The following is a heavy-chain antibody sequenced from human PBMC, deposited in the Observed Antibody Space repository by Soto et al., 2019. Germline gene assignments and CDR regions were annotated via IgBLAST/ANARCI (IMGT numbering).Heavy chain of an antibody. J-gene: IGHJ4*02. CDR1: GYTFTSFG. CDR2: ITTDKGKT. V-gene: IGHV1-18*01. CDR3: ATRSPAYDY. Sequence: GPEVKKPGASVKVSCKTSGYTFTSFGISWVRQAPGQGLEWMGWITTDKGKTNYAQKFQGRVTMTTDTSTSTAYMELRSLRSDDTAVYYCATRSPAYDYWGQGTLVTVSS. D-gene: IGHD2-21*01.